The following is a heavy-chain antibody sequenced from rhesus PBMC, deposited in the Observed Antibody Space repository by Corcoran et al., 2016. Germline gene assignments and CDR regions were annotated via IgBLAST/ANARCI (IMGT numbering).Heavy chain of an antibody. D-gene: IGHD2-21*01. CDR2: IYWDDDK. J-gene: IGHJ4*01. CDR3: ARRYCTGSGCYAPYFDY. Sequence: QVTLKESGPALVKPTQTLTLTCTFSGFSISTSGMGVGWIRQPPGQALEWLALIYWDDDKYYITSLKSRLTISKDTSKNQVVLTMTNMDPVDTATYYCARRYCTGSGCYAPYFDYWGQGVLVTVSS. V-gene: IGHV2-174*01. CDR1: GFSISTSGMG.